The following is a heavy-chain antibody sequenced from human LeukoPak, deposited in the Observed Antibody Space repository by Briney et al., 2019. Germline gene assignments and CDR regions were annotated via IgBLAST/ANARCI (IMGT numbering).Heavy chain of an antibody. V-gene: IGHV1-18*04. J-gene: IGHJ3*02. CDR3: ARDLAYRGDDCYYDVFDM. Sequence: ASVKVSCKASGYTFTGYYMHWVRQAPGQGLEWMGWISGSKGNRYYAQKLQGRVSMTTDTSTRTAYMELRSLRSDDTALYYCARDLAYRGDDCYYDVFDMWGQGTMVTVSS. CDR2: ISGSKGNR. CDR1: GYTFTGYY. D-gene: IGHD2-21*02.